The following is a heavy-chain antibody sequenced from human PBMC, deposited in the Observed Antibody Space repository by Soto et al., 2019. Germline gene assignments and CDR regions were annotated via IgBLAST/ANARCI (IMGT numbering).Heavy chain of an antibody. Sequence: EVQLVESGGVLVQPGGSLRLSCAASGFTFSSYSMNWVRQAPGKGLEWVSYISSSSSTIYYADSVKGRFTISRDNAKNSLYLQMNSLRDEDTAVYYCARERGYSYGSDAFDIWGQGTMVTVSS. CDR2: ISSSSSTI. CDR3: ARERGYSYGSDAFDI. J-gene: IGHJ3*02. CDR1: GFTFSSYS. V-gene: IGHV3-48*02. D-gene: IGHD5-18*01.